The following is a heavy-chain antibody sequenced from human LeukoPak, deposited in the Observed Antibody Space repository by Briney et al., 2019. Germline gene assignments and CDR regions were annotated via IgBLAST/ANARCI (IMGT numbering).Heavy chain of an antibody. D-gene: IGHD2-8*01. CDR3: ARNDIVLMVYDD. V-gene: IGHV1-2*02. Sequence: GASVKVSCKASGYTFTGYYMHWVRQAPGQGLEWMGWINPNSGGTNYAQKFQGRVTMTRDTFISTAYMELSRLRSDDTAVYYYARNDIVLMVYDDWGQGTLVTVSS. CDR1: GYTFTGYY. J-gene: IGHJ4*02. CDR2: INPNSGGT.